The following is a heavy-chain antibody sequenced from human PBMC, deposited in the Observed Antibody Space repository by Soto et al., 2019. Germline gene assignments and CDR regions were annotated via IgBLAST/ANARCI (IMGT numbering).Heavy chain of an antibody. CDR1: GYSFTSYW. D-gene: IGHD6-19*01. CDR3: ARHFRGIPVAGADAFDI. Sequence: PGESLKISCXGSGYSFTSYWIGWVRQMPGKGLEWMGIIYPGDSDTRYSPSFQGQVTISADKSISTAYLQWSSLKASDTAMYYCARHFRGIPVAGADAFDIWGQGTMVTVSS. V-gene: IGHV5-51*01. CDR2: IYPGDSDT. J-gene: IGHJ3*02.